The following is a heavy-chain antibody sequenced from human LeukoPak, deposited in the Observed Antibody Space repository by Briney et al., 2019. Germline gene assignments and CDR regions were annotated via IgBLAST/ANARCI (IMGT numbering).Heavy chain of an antibody. J-gene: IGHJ4*02. D-gene: IGHD6-13*01. V-gene: IGHV4-59*12. CDR2: IYYSGST. CDR1: GGSISSYY. Sequence: SETLSLTCTVSGGSISSYYWSWIRQPPGKGLEWIGYIYYSGSTNYNPSLKSRVTISVDTSKNQFSLKLSSVTAADTAVYYCAREVVAAAGTVDYWGQGALVTVSS. CDR3: AREVVAAAGTVDY.